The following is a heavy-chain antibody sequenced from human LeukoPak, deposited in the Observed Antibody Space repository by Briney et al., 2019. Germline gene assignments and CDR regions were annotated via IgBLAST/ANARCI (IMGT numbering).Heavy chain of an antibody. Sequence: ASVKVSCKASGYTFTSYYIHWVRQAPGQGLEWMGIINPSGGSTSYAQKFQGRVTMTRDTSTSTVYMELSSLRSEDTAVYYCARAGVRRGIVVVTAVWFDPWGQGTLVTVSS. D-gene: IGHD2-21*02. CDR3: ARAGVRRGIVVVTAVWFDP. J-gene: IGHJ5*02. CDR1: GYTFTSYY. V-gene: IGHV1-46*01. CDR2: INPSGGST.